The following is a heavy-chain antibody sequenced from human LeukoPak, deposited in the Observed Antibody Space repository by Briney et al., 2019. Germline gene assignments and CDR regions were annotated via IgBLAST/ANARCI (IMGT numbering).Heavy chain of an antibody. CDR2: IYYSGST. CDR3: ARLQVHCGGDCYTRWFDP. D-gene: IGHD2-21*02. J-gene: IGHJ5*02. Sequence: PSETLSLTCTVSGGSVSSYYWSWIRQPPGKGLERIAYIYYSGSTKYNPSLKSRVTISLDGSKNQFSLKLRSVTAADTAVYYCARLQVHCGGDCYTRWFDPWGQGTLVTVSS. CDR1: GGSVSSYY. V-gene: IGHV4-59*08.